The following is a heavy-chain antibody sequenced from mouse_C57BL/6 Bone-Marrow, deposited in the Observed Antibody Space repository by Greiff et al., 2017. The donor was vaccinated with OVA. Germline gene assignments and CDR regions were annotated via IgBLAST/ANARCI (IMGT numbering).Heavy chain of an antibody. Sequence: VQRVESGPGLVAPSQSLSITCTVSGFSLTSYGVHWVRQPPGKGLEWLVVIWSDGSTTYNSALKSRLSISKDNSKSQVFLKMNSLQTDDTAMYYCAAGGYYGSSYLFAYWGQGTLVTVSA. CDR2: IWSDGST. CDR3: AAGGYYGSSYLFAY. V-gene: IGHV2-6*03. D-gene: IGHD1-1*01. CDR1: GFSLTSYG. J-gene: IGHJ3*01.